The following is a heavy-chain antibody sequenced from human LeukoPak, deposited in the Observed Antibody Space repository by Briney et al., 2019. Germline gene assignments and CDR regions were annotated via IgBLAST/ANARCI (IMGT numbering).Heavy chain of an antibody. CDR3: AVYCGGDCEFDP. CDR2: MSFDGDSE. J-gene: IGHJ5*02. V-gene: IGHV3-30-3*01. D-gene: IGHD2-21*02. CDR1: GFTFSTYP. Sequence: PGGSLRLSCAASGFTFSTYPMHWVRQAPGKGLEWVAVMSFDGDSEYYSDSVKGRFTISRDNSKNTLYLQMNSLRAEDTAVYYCAVYCGGDCEFDPWGQGTLVTVSS.